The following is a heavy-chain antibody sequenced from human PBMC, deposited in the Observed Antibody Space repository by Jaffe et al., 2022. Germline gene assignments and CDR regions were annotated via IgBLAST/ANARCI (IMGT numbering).Heavy chain of an antibody. CDR3: ARNLRRLDY. CDR2: INSGGST. D-gene: IGHD1-1*01. V-gene: IGHV3-23*01. J-gene: IGHJ4*02. Sequence: EVQLLESGGGLVQPGGSLRLSCAASGFTFSSYAMSWVRQAPGKGLEWVSGINSGGSTYYADSVKGRFTISRDNSKNTLYLQMNTLRAEDTALFYCARNLRRLDYWGQGTLVTVSS. CDR1: GFTFSSYA.